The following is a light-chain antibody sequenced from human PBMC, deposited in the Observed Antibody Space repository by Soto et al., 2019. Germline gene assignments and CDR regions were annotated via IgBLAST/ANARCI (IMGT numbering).Light chain of an antibody. CDR3: QAWDASTVI. J-gene: IGLJ2*01. V-gene: IGLV3-1*01. CDR2: EDK. CDR1: NLGDKY. Sequence: SYELTQPPSVSVFAGQTATIACSGQNLGDKYVSWYQQKAGQSPLLIIYEDKKRPSGIPERISGSNSGNTATLTISGTQAMDEADYYCQAWDASTVIFGGGTKLTVL.